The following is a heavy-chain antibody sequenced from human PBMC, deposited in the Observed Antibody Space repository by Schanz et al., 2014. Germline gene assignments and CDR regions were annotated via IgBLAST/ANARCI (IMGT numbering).Heavy chain of an antibody. V-gene: IGHV3-23*01. CDR1: GFTFTTYA. CDR2: ISPTGSST. J-gene: IGHJ4*02. D-gene: IGHD3-22*01. CDR3: AKDAAYYDSVSFPDH. Sequence: DVQLLESGGGLVQPGESLRLSCAASGFTFTTYAMTWVRQAPGKGLEWVSNISPTGSSTYYADSVKGRFTISRDNSKNTLYLQMNSQRAEDTAIYFCAKDAAYYDSVSFPDHWGQGTLVTVSS.